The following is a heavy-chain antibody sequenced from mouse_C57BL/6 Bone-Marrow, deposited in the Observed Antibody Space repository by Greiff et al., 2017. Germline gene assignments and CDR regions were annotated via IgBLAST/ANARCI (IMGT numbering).Heavy chain of an antibody. V-gene: IGHV1-80*01. D-gene: IGHD2-3*01. CDR1: GYAFSSYW. Sequence: QVQLQQSGAELVKPGASVKISCKASGYAFSSYWMNWVKQRPGKGLEWIGQIFPGDGDTNYNGKFKGKATLTADKSSSTVYMELSRLTSEDSAVYFCARHGFDGFDYWGQGTTLTVSS. J-gene: IGHJ2*01. CDR3: ARHGFDGFDY. CDR2: IFPGDGDT.